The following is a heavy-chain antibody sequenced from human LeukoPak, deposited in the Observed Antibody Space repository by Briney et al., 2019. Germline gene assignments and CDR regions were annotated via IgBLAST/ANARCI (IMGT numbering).Heavy chain of an antibody. CDR1: GFTVSSNY. V-gene: IGHV3-53*01. Sequence: GGSLRLSCAASGFTVSSNYMSWVRQAPGKGLEWVSVIYSGGSTYYADSVKGRFTISRDNSKNTLYLQMNSLRAEDTAVYYCARDQATEYYYDTTTPNPPMDVWGKGTTVTVSS. J-gene: IGHJ6*03. CDR3: ARDQATEYYYDTTTPNPPMDV. D-gene: IGHD3-22*01. CDR2: IYSGGST.